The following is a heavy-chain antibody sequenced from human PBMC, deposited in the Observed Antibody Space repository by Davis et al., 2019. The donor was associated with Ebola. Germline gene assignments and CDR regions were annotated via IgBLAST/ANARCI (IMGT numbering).Heavy chain of an antibody. CDR2: ISYDGSNK. Sequence: PGGSLRLSCAASGFTFSSYGMHWVRQAPGKGLEWVAVISYDGSNKYYADSVKGRFTISRDNSKNTLYLQMNSLRAEDTAVYYCARARFGPDYFDYWGQGTLVTVSS. CDR1: GFTFSSYG. CDR3: ARARFGPDYFDY. D-gene: IGHD3-10*01. J-gene: IGHJ4*02. V-gene: IGHV3-33*05.